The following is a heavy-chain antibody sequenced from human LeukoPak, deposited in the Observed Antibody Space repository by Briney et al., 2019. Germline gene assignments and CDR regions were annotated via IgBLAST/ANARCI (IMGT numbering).Heavy chain of an antibody. CDR2: IKQDGSEK. CDR3: AKGSGMVVPAAHDY. CDR1: GFTLRSYW. D-gene: IGHD2-2*01. J-gene: IGHJ4*02. V-gene: IGHV3-7*03. Sequence: GGSLRLSCAASGFTLRSYWMNWVRQAPGRGPEWVANIKQDGSEKNYVDSVKGRFTISRDNSKNTLYLQMNSLRAEDTAVYYCAKGSGMVVPAAHDYWGQGTLVTVSS.